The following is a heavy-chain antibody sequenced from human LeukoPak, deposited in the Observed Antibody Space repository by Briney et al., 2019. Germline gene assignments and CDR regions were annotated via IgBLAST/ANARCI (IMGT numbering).Heavy chain of an antibody. CDR3: AKDGAPYYYYGMDV. Sequence: GGSLRLSCAASGFTFSSYWMSWVRQAPGKGLEWVANIKQDGSEKYYVDSVKGRFTISRDNAKNSLYLQMNSLRAEDTAVYYCAKDGAPYYYYGMDVWGQGTTVTVSS. CDR2: IKQDGSEK. J-gene: IGHJ6*02. V-gene: IGHV3-7*01. D-gene: IGHD1-26*01. CDR1: GFTFSSYW.